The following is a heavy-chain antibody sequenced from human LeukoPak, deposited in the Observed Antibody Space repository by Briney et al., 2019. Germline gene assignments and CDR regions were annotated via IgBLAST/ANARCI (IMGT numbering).Heavy chain of an antibody. CDR3: ATNDYDFWSGYSTSNNWFGP. D-gene: IGHD3-3*01. Sequence: GESLKISCKTSGYDFGRKWIGWVRQMPGKGLEWMGFIYPGDSDTRYNPSFQGQVTISADKSISTTYLQWTSLKASDTAMYYCATNDYDFWSGYSTSNNWFGPWGQGTLVTVSS. V-gene: IGHV5-51*01. CDR1: GYDFGRKW. J-gene: IGHJ5*02. CDR2: IYPGDSDT.